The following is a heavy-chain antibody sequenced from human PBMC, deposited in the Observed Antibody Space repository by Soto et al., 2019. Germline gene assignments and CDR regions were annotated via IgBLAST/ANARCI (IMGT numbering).Heavy chain of an antibody. V-gene: IGHV5-10-1*01. CDR3: ARRSANNWVY. Sequence: PGESLKISCKGSGYSFTSYGISWVRQMPGKGLEWMGRIDPSDSYTNYSPSFQGHVTISADKSISTAYVQWSSLKASDTAMYYCARRSANNWVYWGQGTLVTVSS. D-gene: IGHD1-1*01. J-gene: IGHJ4*02. CDR1: GYSFTSYG. CDR2: IDPSDSYT.